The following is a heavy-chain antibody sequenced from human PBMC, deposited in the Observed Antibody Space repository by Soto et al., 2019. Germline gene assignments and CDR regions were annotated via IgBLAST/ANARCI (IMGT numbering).Heavy chain of an antibody. J-gene: IGHJ5*01. CDR2: INHSGST. CDR1: GGSFSGYY. V-gene: IGHV4-34*01. Sequence: PSETLSLTCAVYGGSFSGYYWSWIRQPPGKGLEWIGEINHSGSTNYNPSLKSRVTISVDTSKNQLSLQLNSVTPDDTAVYYCVRLVGNSWLDSWGPGTLVTVSS. CDR3: VRLVGNSWLDS. D-gene: IGHD2-2*01.